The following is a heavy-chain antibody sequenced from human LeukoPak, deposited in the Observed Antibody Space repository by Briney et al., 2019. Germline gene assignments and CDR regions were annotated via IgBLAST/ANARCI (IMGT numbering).Heavy chain of an antibody. CDR1: GFTFSSYA. D-gene: IGHD3-9*01. V-gene: IGHV3-23*01. CDR2: ISGSGGST. J-gene: IGHJ2*01. CDR3: AKGGDILTGYYLYWYFDL. Sequence: PGGSLRLSCAASGFTFSSYAMSWVRQAPGKGLEWVSAISGSGGSTYYAGSLKGRFTISRDNSKNTLYLLMNSLRAEDTAVYYCAKGGDILTGYYLYWYFDLWGRGTLVTVSS.